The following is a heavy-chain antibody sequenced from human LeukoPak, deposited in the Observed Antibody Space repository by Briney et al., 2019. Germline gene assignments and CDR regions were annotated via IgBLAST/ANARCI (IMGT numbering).Heavy chain of an antibody. CDR2: IRGSGDTT. Sequence: GVSLRLSCAASGFTFSSYAMSWVRQAPGKGLEWVSAIRGSGDTTYYADSVKGRSTISRDNSKNMLYLQMNSLRAEDTAVYYCAKEGDSSGYYPDYWGQGTLVTVSS. D-gene: IGHD3-22*01. CDR1: GFTFSSYA. CDR3: AKEGDSSGYYPDY. V-gene: IGHV3-23*01. J-gene: IGHJ4*02.